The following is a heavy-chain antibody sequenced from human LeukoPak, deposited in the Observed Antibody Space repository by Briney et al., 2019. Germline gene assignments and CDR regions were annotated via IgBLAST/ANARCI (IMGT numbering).Heavy chain of an antibody. CDR1: GFTFSSYA. CDR3: AKEIHIPTTLGGFDI. CDR2: ISYDGSNK. D-gene: IGHD4-23*01. V-gene: IGHV3-30-3*01. J-gene: IGHJ3*02. Sequence: GGSLRLSCAASGFTFSSYAMHWVRQAPGKGLEWVAVISYDGSNKYYADSVKGRFTISRDNSKNTLYLQMNSLRAEDTAVYYCAKEIHIPTTLGGFDIWGQGTMVTVSS.